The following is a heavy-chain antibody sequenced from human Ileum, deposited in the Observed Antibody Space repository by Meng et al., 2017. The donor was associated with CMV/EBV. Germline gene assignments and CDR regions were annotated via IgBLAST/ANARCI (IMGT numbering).Heavy chain of an antibody. V-gene: IGHV3-7*01. CDR1: GFTFSSYW. CDR2: IKEDGSEK. CDR3: ARDKYYSRDL. Sequence: GESLKISCAASGFTFSSYWMSWVRQAPGKGLEWVANIKEDGSEKCYVDSVKGRFTMSRDNAKNSLYLQMNSLRAEDTAVYYCARDKYYSRDLWGRGTLVTVSS. J-gene: IGHJ2*01. D-gene: IGHD3-10*01.